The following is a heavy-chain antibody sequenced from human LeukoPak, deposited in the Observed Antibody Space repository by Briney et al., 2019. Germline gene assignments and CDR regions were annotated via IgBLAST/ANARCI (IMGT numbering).Heavy chain of an antibody. CDR2: IYHSGST. J-gene: IGHJ4*02. Sequence: SETLSLTCTVSGGSISSYYWSWIRQPPGKGLEWIGYIYHSGSTYYNPSLKSRVTISVDRSKNQFSLKLSSVTAADTAVYYCARGGIAVDYWGQGTLVTVSS. V-gene: IGHV4-59*12. CDR3: ARGGIAVDY. CDR1: GGSISSYY. D-gene: IGHD6-13*01.